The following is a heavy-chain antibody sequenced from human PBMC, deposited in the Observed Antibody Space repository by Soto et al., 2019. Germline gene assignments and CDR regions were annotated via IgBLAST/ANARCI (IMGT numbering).Heavy chain of an antibody. CDR3: ARGRWAGPFDY. D-gene: IGHD6-19*01. Sequence: SGTLSLTCTVSGGSISSYYWSWIRQPPGKGLEWIGYIYYSGSTNYNPSLKSRVTISVDTSKNQFSLKLSSVTAADTAVYYCARGRWAGPFDYWGQGTLVTVSS. V-gene: IGHV4-59*01. J-gene: IGHJ4*02. CDR2: IYYSGST. CDR1: GGSISSYY.